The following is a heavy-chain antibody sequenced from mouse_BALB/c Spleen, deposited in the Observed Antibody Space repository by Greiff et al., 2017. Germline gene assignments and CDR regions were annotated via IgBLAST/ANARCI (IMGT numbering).Heavy chain of an antibody. J-gene: IGHJ4*01. CDR2: INPSTGYT. V-gene: IGHV1-7*01. CDR3: GRYYAMDY. Sequence: QVQLQQSGAELAKPGASVKMSCKASGYTFTSYWMHWVKQRPGQGLEWIGYINPSTGYTEYNQKFKDKATLTADKSSSTAYMQLSSLTSEDSAVYYCGRYYAMDYWGQGTSVTVSS. CDR1: GYTFTSYW.